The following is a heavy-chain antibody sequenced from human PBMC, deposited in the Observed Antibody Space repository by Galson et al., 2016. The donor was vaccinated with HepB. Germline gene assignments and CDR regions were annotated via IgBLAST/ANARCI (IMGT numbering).Heavy chain of an antibody. CDR3: ARDIGEGISGRFAF. V-gene: IGHV3-21*01. J-gene: IGHJ4*02. D-gene: IGHD3-16*01. CDR1: GFTFSNYS. Sequence: SLRLSCAASGFTFSNYSLNWVRQAPGKGLEWVSSISPNSIYIYYADSLKGRFTISRDNAKNSLFLQMHSLRVEDTSVYYCARDIGEGISGRFAFWGQGALVTVSS. CDR2: ISPNSIYI.